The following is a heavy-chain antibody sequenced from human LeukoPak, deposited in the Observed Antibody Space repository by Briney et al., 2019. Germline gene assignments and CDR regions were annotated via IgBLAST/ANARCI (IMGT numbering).Heavy chain of an antibody. D-gene: IGHD3-22*01. CDR3: ARDGSMYYYDSSGPDAFDI. V-gene: IGHV4-31*03. CDR1: GGSISSGGYY. J-gene: IGHJ3*02. Sequence: SETLSLTCTVSGGSISSGGYYWSWIRQHPGKGLEWIGYIYYSGSTYYNPSLKSRVTISVDTSKSQFSLKLSSVTAADTAVYYCARDGSMYYYDSSGPDAFDIWGQGTMVTVSS. CDR2: IYYSGST.